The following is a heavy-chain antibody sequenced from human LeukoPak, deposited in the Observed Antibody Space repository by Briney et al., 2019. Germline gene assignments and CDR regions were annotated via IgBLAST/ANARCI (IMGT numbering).Heavy chain of an antibody. D-gene: IGHD2-2*01. J-gene: IGHJ5*02. V-gene: IGHV6-1*01. Sequence: SQTLSLTCAISGDSVSSNSVTWNWIRQSPSRGLEWLGRIYYRSTWYNDYAVSVRGRITVNPDTSKNQFSLHLNPVTPEDTAVYYCARRLTQYDCFDPWGQGILVTVSS. CDR1: GDSVSSNSVT. CDR2: IYYRSTWYN. CDR3: ARRLTQYDCFDP.